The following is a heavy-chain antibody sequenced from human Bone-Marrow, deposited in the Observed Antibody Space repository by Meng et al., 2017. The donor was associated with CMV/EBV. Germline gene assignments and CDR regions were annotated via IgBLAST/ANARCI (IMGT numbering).Heavy chain of an antibody. J-gene: IGHJ4*02. CDR3: AKDPSITMVRGAPGY. V-gene: IGHV3-23*01. Sequence: GESLKISCGASGFTFSNYAMSWVRQAPGKGLQWVSAIVGSGGSTYYADSVKGRFTISRDNSKSTLYLQMNSLRAEDTAVYYCAKDPSITMVRGAPGYWGQGTLVTVSS. D-gene: IGHD3-10*01. CDR2: IVGSGGST. CDR1: GFTFSNYA.